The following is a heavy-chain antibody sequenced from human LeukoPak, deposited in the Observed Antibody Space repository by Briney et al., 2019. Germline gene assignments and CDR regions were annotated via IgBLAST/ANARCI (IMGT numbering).Heavy chain of an antibody. CDR3: ARDPGGCSSTSCYHGDY. J-gene: IGHJ4*02. CDR1: GFTFSSYA. Sequence: GGSLRLSCAASGFTFSSYAMHWVRQAPGKGLEWVAVISYDGSNKYYADSVKGRFTISRDNSKNTLYLQMNSLRAEDTPVYYCARDPGGCSSTSCYHGDYWGQGTLVTVSS. V-gene: IGHV3-30*04. D-gene: IGHD2-2*01. CDR2: ISYDGSNK.